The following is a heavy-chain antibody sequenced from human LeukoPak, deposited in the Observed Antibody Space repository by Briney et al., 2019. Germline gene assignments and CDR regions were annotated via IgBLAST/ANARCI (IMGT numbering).Heavy chain of an antibody. J-gene: IGHJ4*02. Sequence: GGSLRLACAASGFTFSSYGMHWVRQAPGKGREWVAFIRYDGINKYYADSVKGRFTMSRDNSKNTLYLQMSSLRVEDTAVYYCAKGYCSGDSCPTIDFWGQGTLVTVSS. CDR2: IRYDGINK. D-gene: IGHD2-15*01. CDR1: GFTFSSYG. CDR3: AKGYCSGDSCPTIDF. V-gene: IGHV3-30*02.